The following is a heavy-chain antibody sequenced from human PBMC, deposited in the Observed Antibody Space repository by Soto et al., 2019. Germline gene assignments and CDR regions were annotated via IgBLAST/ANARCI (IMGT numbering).Heavy chain of an antibody. D-gene: IGHD7-27*01. Sequence: RASVKVSCKASGYTFTSYGISWVRQAPGQGLEWMGWISAYNGNTNYAQKLQGRVTMTTDTSPSTAYMELRSLRSDDTAVYYCARDQGNWVYYYYYGMDVWGQGTTVTAP. CDR3: ARDQGNWVYYYYYGMDV. J-gene: IGHJ6*02. CDR1: GYTFTSYG. V-gene: IGHV1-18*01. CDR2: ISAYNGNT.